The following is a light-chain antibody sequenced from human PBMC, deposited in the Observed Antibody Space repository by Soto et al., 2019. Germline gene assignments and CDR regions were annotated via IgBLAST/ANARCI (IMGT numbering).Light chain of an antibody. J-gene: IGLJ2*01. Sequence: QSVLTQPASVSGSPGQSITISCTGTSSDVGGYTFVSWYQQHPGKAPKFIIYDVRNRPSGVSNRFSGSRSGNTASLTISGLQAEDEADYYCSSYTSSSTVIFGGGTKVTVL. V-gene: IGLV2-14*03. CDR1: SSDVGGYTF. CDR3: SSYTSSSTVI. CDR2: DVR.